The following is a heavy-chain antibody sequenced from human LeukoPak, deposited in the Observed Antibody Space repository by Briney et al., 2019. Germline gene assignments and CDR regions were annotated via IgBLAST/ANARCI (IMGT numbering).Heavy chain of an antibody. Sequence: ASVKVSCKASGYTFTGYYMHWVRQAPGQGLEWMGWINPNSGGTNYAQKFQGRVTMTRDTSISTAYMELSRLRSDDTAVYYCAREGHGSIVVVPAADRHDAFDIWGQGTMVTVSS. V-gene: IGHV1-2*02. CDR2: INPNSGGT. CDR1: GYTFTGYY. J-gene: IGHJ3*02. D-gene: IGHD2-2*01. CDR3: AREGHGSIVVVPAADRHDAFDI.